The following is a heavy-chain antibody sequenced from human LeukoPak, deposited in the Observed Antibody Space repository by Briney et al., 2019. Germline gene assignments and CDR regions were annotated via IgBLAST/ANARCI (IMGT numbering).Heavy chain of an antibody. Sequence: GSLRLSCAASGFTFSSYAMSWVRQSPGKGLEWITLINYSGHTFYNPSLRSRVTISVDMPKNQFSLNLNSVTAADTAVYYCARRRKDLNWFDPWGQGTLVTVSS. V-gene: IGHV4-59*05. CDR3: ARRRKDLNWFDP. J-gene: IGHJ5*02. CDR2: INYSGHT. CDR1: GFTFSSYA.